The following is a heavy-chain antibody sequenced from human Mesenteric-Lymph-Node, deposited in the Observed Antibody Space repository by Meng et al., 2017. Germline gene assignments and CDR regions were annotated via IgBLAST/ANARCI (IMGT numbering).Heavy chain of an antibody. Sequence: SETLSLTCTVSGGSIGSYFWSWIRQSPGKGLEWIGYIYNSGSTKYNPSLQSRVTISLDTSKNQFSLRLSSVTAADTAVYYCARISAVAGLGPWYCDHWGQGRLVTVSS. J-gene: IGHJ4*02. D-gene: IGHD6-19*01. CDR2: IYNSGST. V-gene: IGHV4-59*01. CDR3: ARISAVAGLGPWYCDH. CDR1: GGSIGSYF.